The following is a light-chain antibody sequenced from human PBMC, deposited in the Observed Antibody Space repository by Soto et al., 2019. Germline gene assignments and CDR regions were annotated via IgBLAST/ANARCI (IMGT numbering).Light chain of an antibody. J-gene: IGKJ5*01. Sequence: TVLTQSPATLSLSPGERATLSCRASQSVSSNLAWYQQKPGQAPRLLIYGASTRATGIPARFSASGSGTDFTLTISSLQSEDFVVYYCQQYNTWPITFGQGTRLEIK. CDR3: QQYNTWPIT. CDR2: GAS. CDR1: QSVSSN. V-gene: IGKV3-15*01.